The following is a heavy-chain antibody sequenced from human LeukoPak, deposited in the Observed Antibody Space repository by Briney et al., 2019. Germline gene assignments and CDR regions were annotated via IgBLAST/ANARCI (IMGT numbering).Heavy chain of an antibody. V-gene: IGHV3-23*01. CDR2: ISGSGGST. Sequence: GGSLRLSCAPSGFIFSSYAMSWVRQAPGEGLEWVSSISGSGGSTYYADSVKGRFTISRDNCKNTLYLQMNSMRAEDTAVYYCAKATYSSSWNLYFDYWGQGTLVTVSS. J-gene: IGHJ4*02. CDR3: AKATYSSSWNLYFDY. CDR1: GFIFSSYA. D-gene: IGHD6-13*01.